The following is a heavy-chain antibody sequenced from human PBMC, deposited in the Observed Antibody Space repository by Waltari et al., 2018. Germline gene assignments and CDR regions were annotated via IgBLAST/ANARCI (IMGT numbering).Heavy chain of an antibody. V-gene: IGHV3-30-3*01. J-gene: IGHJ4*02. CDR3: ARDPQYSGYFDY. CDR1: GFTFSSYA. Sequence: QVHLVESGGGVVKPGRSLRLSCVASGFTFSSYARHWVRQATGKGREWVAVISYDGSNKYYAESVKGRFTISRDNSKNTLYLQMNSLRAEDTAVYYCARDPQYSGYFDYWGQGTLVTVSS. D-gene: IGHD5-12*01. CDR2: ISYDGSNK.